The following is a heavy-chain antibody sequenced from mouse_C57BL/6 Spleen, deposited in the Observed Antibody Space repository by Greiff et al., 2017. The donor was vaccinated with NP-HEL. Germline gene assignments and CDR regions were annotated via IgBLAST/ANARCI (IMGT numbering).Heavy chain of an antibody. D-gene: IGHD6-5*01. V-gene: IGHV1-64*01. J-gene: IGHJ4*01. CDR3: ARALSPYYAMDY. Sequence: VKLQQPGAELVKPGASVKLSCKASGYTFTSYWMHWVKQRPGQGLEWIGMIHPNSGSTNYNEKFKSKATLTVDKSSSTAYMQLSSLTSEDSAVYYCARALSPYYAMDYWGQGTSVTVSS. CDR1: GYTFTSYW. CDR2: IHPNSGST.